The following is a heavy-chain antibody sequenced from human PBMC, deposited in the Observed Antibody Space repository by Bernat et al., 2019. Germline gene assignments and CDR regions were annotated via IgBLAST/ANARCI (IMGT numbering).Heavy chain of an antibody. CDR1: GGSISSSSYY. Sequence: QLQLQESGPGLVKPSETLSLTCTVSGGSISSSSYYWGWIRQPPGKGLEWIGSIYYSGSTNYNPSLKSRVTISVDTSKNQFSLKLSSVTAADTAVYYCARWARYSYGPDFDYWGQGTLVTVSS. CDR3: ARWARYSYGPDFDY. J-gene: IGHJ4*02. D-gene: IGHD5-18*01. V-gene: IGHV4-39*07. CDR2: IYYSGST.